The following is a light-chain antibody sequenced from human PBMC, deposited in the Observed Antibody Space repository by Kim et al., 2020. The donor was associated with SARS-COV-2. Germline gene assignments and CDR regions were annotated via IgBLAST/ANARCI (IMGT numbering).Light chain of an antibody. CDR3: ATWDDSLNGAV. Sequence: QSVLTQPPSASGTPGQRVTISCSGSHSNIGSNSVTWYQQLPGTAPKLLIHDNNQRPSGVPDRFSASKSGTSASLATSGLQSEDESDYYCATWDDSLNGAVFGGGTQLTVL. J-gene: IGLJ7*01. V-gene: IGLV1-44*01. CDR1: HSNIGSNS. CDR2: DNN.